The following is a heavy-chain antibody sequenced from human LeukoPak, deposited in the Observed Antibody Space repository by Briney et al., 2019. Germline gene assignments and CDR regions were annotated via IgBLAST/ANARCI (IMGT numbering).Heavy chain of an antibody. J-gene: IGHJ6*03. CDR1: GYTFTSYA. V-gene: IGHV1-69*13. CDR2: IIPIFGTA. D-gene: IGHD3-10*01. Sequence: SVKVSCKASGYTFTSYAMNWVRQAPGQGLEWMGGIIPIFGTANYAQKFQGRVTITADESTSTAYMELSSLRSEDTAVYYCARSMVRGVIIRNYYYYYYMDVWGKGTTVTISS. CDR3: ARSMVRGVIIRNYYYYYYMDV.